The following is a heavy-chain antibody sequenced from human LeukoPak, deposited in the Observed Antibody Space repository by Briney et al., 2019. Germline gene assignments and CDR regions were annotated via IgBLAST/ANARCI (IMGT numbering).Heavy chain of an antibody. D-gene: IGHD3-22*01. CDR2: ISAYNGNT. J-gene: IGHJ5*02. Sequence: ASVKVSCKASGYTFTSYGISWVRQAPGQGLEWMGWISAYNGNTNYAQKLQGRVTMTTDTSTSTAYMELRSLRSDDTAVYYCARDYRSRVVITNWFDPWGQGTLGTVSS. CDR3: ARDYRSRVVITNWFDP. V-gene: IGHV1-18*01. CDR1: GYTFTSYG.